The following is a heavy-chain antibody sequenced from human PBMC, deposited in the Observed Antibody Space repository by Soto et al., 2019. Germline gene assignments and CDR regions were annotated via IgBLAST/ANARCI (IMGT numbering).Heavy chain of an antibody. CDR2: IIPILGIA. V-gene: IGHV1-69*02. Sequence: QVQLVQSGAEVKKPGSSVKVSCKASGGTFSSYTISWVRQAPGQGLEWMGRIIPILGIANYAQKFQGRVTIPADKSTSTAYMELSSLRSEDTAVYYCAEVGYCSGGSCYRNTDYWGQGTLVTVSS. CDR1: GGTFSSYT. D-gene: IGHD2-15*01. CDR3: AEVGYCSGGSCYRNTDY. J-gene: IGHJ4*02.